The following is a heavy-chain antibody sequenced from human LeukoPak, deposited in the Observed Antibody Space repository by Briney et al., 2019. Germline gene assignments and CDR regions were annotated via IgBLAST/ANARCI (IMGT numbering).Heavy chain of an antibody. J-gene: IGHJ6*02. CDR1: GGSISSSSYY. CDR3: ARQAYYGSGSGGGGYYYYGMDV. CDR2: IYYSGST. D-gene: IGHD3-10*01. Sequence: SETLSLTCTVSGGSISSSSYYWGWIRQPPGKGLEWIGSIYYSGSTYYNPSLKSRVTISVDTSKNQFSLKLSSVTAADTAVYYCARQAYYGSGSGGGGYYYYGMDVWGQGTTVTVSS. V-gene: IGHV4-39*01.